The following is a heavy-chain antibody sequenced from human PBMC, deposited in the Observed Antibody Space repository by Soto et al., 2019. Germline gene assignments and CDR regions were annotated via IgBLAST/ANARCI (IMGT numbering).Heavy chain of an antibody. J-gene: IGHJ4*02. Sequence: QVQLQESGLGLVKPSQTLSLTCTVSGGSISSGGYYWTWIRQYPGKGLEWIGYIYYSGSTFYNPSIKSRVSISVDTSKNQFSLNLSSVTAADTAVYYCARGLSVTLFDYWGQGTLVTVSS. D-gene: IGHD4-17*01. CDR3: ARGLSVTLFDY. CDR2: IYYSGST. V-gene: IGHV4-31*03. CDR1: GGSISSGGYY.